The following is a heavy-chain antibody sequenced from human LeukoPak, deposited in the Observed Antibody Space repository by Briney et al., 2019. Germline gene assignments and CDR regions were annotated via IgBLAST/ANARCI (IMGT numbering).Heavy chain of an antibody. V-gene: IGHV3-30-3*01. CDR1: GFTFSSYA. CDR3: ARARGDSSPASRYFDQ. CDR2: IATDGGER. J-gene: IGHJ4*02. D-gene: IGHD5-18*01. Sequence: GGSLRLSCAASGFTFSSYAITWVRQAPGKGLEWVALIATDGGERYYADSVKGRFTISRDNSKNTLYVQMNSLRAEDTAMYYCARARGDSSPASRYFDQWGQGALVTVSS.